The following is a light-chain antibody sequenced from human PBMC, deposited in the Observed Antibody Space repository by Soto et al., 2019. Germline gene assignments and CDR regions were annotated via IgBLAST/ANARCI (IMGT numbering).Light chain of an antibody. CDR2: AAS. CDR3: QQYGSSPGFT. V-gene: IGKV3-20*01. Sequence: EIVLTQSPGTLSLSPGERATLSCRASQSFRSSFLAWYQQRPGQAPRLLIYAASSRATGIPDRFSGSGSGTDFTLTISRLEPEDYAVYYCQQYGSSPGFTFGGGTKVGIK. J-gene: IGKJ4*01. CDR1: QSFRSSF.